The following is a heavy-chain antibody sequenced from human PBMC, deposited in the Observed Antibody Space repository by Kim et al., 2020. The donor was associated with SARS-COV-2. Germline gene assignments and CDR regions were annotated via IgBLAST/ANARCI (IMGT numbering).Heavy chain of an antibody. Sequence: SVKVSCKASGGTFSSYAISWVRQAPGQGLEWMGGIIPIFGTANYAQKFQGRVTITADESTSTAYMELSSLRSEDTAVYYCARTGTVVTPHWYFDLWGRGTLVTVSS. D-gene: IGHD2-21*02. CDR2: IIPIFGTA. V-gene: IGHV1-69*13. CDR3: ARTGTVVTPHWYFDL. J-gene: IGHJ2*01. CDR1: GGTFSSYA.